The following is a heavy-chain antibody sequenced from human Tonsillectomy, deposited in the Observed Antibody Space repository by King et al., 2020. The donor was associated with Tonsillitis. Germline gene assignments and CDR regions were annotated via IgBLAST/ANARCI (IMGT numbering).Heavy chain of an antibody. CDR3: ASQSYYDFWSGYYDY. D-gene: IGHD3-3*01. V-gene: IGHV3-11*06. J-gene: IGHJ4*02. Sequence: VQLVQSGGGLVKPGGSLRLSCAASGFTFSDYYMSWIRQAPGKGLEWVSYISSSSRYTNYADTVKGRFTISRDKAKNSLYLQMNSLRAEETAVYYCASQSYYDFWSGYYDYWGQGTLVTVSS. CDR2: ISSSSRYT. CDR1: GFTFSDYY.